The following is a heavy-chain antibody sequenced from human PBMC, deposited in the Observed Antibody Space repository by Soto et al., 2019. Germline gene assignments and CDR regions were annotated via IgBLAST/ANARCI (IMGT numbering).Heavy chain of an antibody. CDR2: INAGNGNT. D-gene: IGHD2-2*01. V-gene: IGHV1-3*01. CDR1: GYTFTSYA. J-gene: IGHJ5*02. Sequence: ASVKVSCKASGYTFTSYAMHWVRQAPGQRLEWMGWINAGNGNTKYSQKFQGRVTITRDTSASTAYMELSSLRSEDTAVYYCAREGEGQLPINWFDPWGQGXLVTAPQ. CDR3: AREGEGQLPINWFDP.